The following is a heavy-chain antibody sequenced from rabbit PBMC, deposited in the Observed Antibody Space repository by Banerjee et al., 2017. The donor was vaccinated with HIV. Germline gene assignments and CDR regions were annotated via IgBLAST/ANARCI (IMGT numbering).Heavy chain of an antibody. D-gene: IGHD1-1*01. CDR2: INSNTGNT. CDR3: ARDKDGGGYDGALDP. CDR1: GFSFNNNYV. J-gene: IGHJ2*01. V-gene: IGHV1S45*01. Sequence: QEQLEESGGDLVKPEGSLTLTCTASGFSFNNNYVMCWVRQAPGKGLEWIACINSNTGNTVYASWAKGPFTISRTSSTTVTLYMASLTAADTATYFCARDKDGGGYDGALDPWGPGTLVTVS.